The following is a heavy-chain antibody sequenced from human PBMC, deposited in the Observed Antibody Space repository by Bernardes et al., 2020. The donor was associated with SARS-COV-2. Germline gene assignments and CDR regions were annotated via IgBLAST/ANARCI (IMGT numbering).Heavy chain of an antibody. D-gene: IGHD6-6*01. CDR2: IYYNDNT. CDR1: GGSMSDYY. CDR3: ARDYTSTSSVGFDP. J-gene: IGHJ5*02. V-gene: IGHV4-59*01. Sequence: SETLSLTCTVSGGSMSDYYWHWIRQPPGKGLEWVGYIYYNDNTNYNPSLKSRVSISLDVSKKQLSLTLTSVTAADTAVYYCARDYTSTSSVGFDPWGQGTLVTVSS.